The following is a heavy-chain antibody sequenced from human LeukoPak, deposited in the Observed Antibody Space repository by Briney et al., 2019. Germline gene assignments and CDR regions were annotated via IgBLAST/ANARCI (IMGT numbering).Heavy chain of an antibody. CDR3: ARDGPYSSSATHPP. J-gene: IGHJ5*02. CDR2: IKQDGSEK. Sequence: GGSLRLSCAASGFTFSSSWMSWVRQAPGKGLEWVANIKQDGSEKYYVGSVKGRFSISRDNAENSLYLQMDSLRAEDTAVYHCARDGPYSSSATHPPWGQGTLVTVSS. CDR1: GFTFSSSW. D-gene: IGHD6-6*01. V-gene: IGHV3-7*03.